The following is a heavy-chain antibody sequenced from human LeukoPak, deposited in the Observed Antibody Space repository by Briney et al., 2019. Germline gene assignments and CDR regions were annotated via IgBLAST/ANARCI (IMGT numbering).Heavy chain of an antibody. D-gene: IGHD2-2*01. Sequence: GGSLRLSCAASGFTVSSNYMSWVRQAPGKGLEWVSVIYSGGSTYYADSVKGRFTISRHNSKNTLYLQMNSLRAEDTAVYYCVRYASPAAYYYYYYGMDVWGQGTTVTVSS. V-gene: IGHV3-53*04. CDR3: VRYASPAAYYYYYYGMDV. CDR2: IYSGGST. J-gene: IGHJ6*02. CDR1: GFTVSSNY.